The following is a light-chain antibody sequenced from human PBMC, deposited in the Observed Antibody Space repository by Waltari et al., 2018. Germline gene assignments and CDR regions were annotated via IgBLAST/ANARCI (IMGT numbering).Light chain of an antibody. V-gene: IGKV3-20*01. CDR2: GAS. CDR3: QQYGTSPA. J-gene: IGKJ1*01. CDR1: QSVSSSY. Sequence: EIVLTQSPGTLSLSPGERATPSCRASQSVSSSYLAWYQQKPGQAPRLLISGASSRATGIPDRFSGSGSGTDFTLAISRLEPEDFAVYYCQQYGTSPAFGQGTKVEIK.